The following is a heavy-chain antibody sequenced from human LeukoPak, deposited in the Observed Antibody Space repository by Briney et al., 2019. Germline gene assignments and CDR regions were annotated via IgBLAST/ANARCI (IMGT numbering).Heavy chain of an antibody. D-gene: IGHD6-13*01. V-gene: IGHV3-21*01. Sequence: KPGGSQRLSCAASGFTFSSYSMNWVRQAPGKGLEWVSSISSSSSYIYYADSVKGRFTISRDNAKNSLYLQMNSLRAEDTAVYYCARVSSSSADYGGQGPLVTFSS. CDR3: ARVSSSSADY. J-gene: IGHJ4*02. CDR2: ISSSSSYI. CDR1: GFTFSSYS.